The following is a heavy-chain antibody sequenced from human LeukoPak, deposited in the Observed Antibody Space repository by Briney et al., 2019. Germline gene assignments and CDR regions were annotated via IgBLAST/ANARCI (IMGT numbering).Heavy chain of an antibody. V-gene: IGHV3-49*04. CDR3: TREPQAPRAYYYDSSGYHPFDY. CDR2: IRSKAYGGTT. Sequence: GGSLRLSCTASGFTFGDYAMSWVRQAPGKGLEWVGFIRSKAYGGTTEYAASVKGRFTISRDDSKSIAYLQMNSLKTEDTAVYYRTREPQAPRAYYYDSSGYHPFDYWGQGTLVTVSS. CDR1: GFTFGDYA. J-gene: IGHJ4*02. D-gene: IGHD3-22*01.